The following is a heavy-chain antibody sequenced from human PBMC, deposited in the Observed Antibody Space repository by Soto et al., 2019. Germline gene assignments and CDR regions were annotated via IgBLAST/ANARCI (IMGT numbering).Heavy chain of an antibody. CDR2: IYPGDSDT. V-gene: IGHV5-51*01. CDR1: GYSFTSYW. J-gene: IGHJ5*02. CDR3: ARGVQGQLARGRYNWFDP. Sequence: PGESLKISCKGSGYSFTSYWIGWVRQMPGKGLEWMGIIYPGDSDTRYSPSFQGQVTISADKSISTAYLQWSSLKASDTAMYYCARGVQGQLARGRYNWFDPWGQGTLVTVSS. D-gene: IGHD6-6*01.